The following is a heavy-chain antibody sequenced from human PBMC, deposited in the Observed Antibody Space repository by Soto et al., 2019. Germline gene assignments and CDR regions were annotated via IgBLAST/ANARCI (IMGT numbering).Heavy chain of an antibody. V-gene: IGHV4-28*01. CDR3: PKIASSGRGPWFDP. Sequence: TCGVSGYSISSSNWWGWIRQPPGKGLEWIGYINYSGNTYYNPSLKSRVTMSVDTSKNQFSLKLSSVTAVDTAVYYCPKIASSGRGPWFDPWGQGTLVTSPQ. CDR1: GYSISSSNW. D-gene: IGHD2-15*01. CDR2: INYSGNT. J-gene: IGHJ5*02.